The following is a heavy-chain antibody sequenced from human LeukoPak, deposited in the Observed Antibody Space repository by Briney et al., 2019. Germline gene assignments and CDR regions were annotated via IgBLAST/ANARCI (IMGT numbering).Heavy chain of an antibody. Sequence: PGGSLRLSCAASGFTFSSFGINWVRKAPGKGLEWVSSISSSGNYIYYADSVKGRFTISRDNAKNSLYLQMNSLRVEDTAVYYCALVRRNYYHYRDVWGKGTTVTISS. V-gene: IGHV3-21*01. CDR3: ALVRRNYYHYRDV. D-gene: IGHD3-10*01. CDR1: GFTFSSFG. CDR2: ISSSGNYI. J-gene: IGHJ6*03.